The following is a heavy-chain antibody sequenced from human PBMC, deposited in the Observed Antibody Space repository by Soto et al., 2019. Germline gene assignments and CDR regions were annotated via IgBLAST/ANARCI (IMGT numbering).Heavy chain of an antibody. CDR2: IYSDGST. Sequence: EVQLVESGGGLVQPGGSLRLSCAASDFSVSTNYMSWVRQAPGKGLEWVSLIYSDGSTYYADSVKGRFTISRHNSKNIMYLQMNSLRAEDTAIYYCARGALGYCSSSSCYYAYWGQGTLVTVSS. CDR1: DFSVSTNY. CDR3: ARGALGYCSSSSCYYAY. V-gene: IGHV3-53*04. D-gene: IGHD2-2*01. J-gene: IGHJ4*02.